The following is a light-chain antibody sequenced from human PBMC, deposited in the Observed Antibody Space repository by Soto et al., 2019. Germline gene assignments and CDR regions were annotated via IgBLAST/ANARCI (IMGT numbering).Light chain of an antibody. V-gene: IGLV1-40*01. Sequence: QSVLTQPPSGSGGPGQRVTISCTGSSSNIGAGYDVHWYQQLPGTAPKLLIYGNSNRPSGVPDRFSGSKSGTSASLAITGLQAEDESDYYCQSYDSTLSGSRVFGGGTKVTVL. CDR1: SSNIGAGYD. CDR3: QSYDSTLSGSRV. J-gene: IGLJ2*01. CDR2: GNS.